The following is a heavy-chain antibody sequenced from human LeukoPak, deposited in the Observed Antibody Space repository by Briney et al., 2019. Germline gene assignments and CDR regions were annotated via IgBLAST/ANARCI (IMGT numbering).Heavy chain of an antibody. Sequence: ASVKVSCKASGYTFTTYYIHWVRQAPGQGLEWMGMINPSDGATTYAQKFQGRGTMNRDMSTTTVYMDVRTLRSEDTAVYFCARDSPFMVPGTGDAFDIWGQGTMVSVSS. V-gene: IGHV1-46*01. CDR3: ARDSPFMVPGTGDAFDI. CDR1: GYTFTTYY. D-gene: IGHD6-19*01. CDR2: INPSDGAT. J-gene: IGHJ3*02.